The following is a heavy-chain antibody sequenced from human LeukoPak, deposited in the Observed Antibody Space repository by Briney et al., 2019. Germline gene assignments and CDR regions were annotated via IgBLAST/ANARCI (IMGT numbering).Heavy chain of an antibody. J-gene: IGHJ4*02. CDR1: GGSFSGYY. D-gene: IGHD2-15*01. CDR2: IYYSGST. Sequence: SETLSLTCAVYGGSFSGYYWSWIRQPPGKGLEWIGSIYYSGSTYYNPSLKSRVTISVDTSKNQFSLKLSSVTAADTAVYYCARYVVVVAATLFAFDYWGQGTLVTVSS. CDR3: ARYVVVVAATLFAFDY. V-gene: IGHV4-34*01.